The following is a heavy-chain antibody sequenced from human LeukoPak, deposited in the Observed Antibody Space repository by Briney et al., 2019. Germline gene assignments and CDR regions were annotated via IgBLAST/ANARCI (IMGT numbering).Heavy chain of an antibody. CDR2: IRPSGDNT. CDR3: AKLKNYYDSSGHFDY. CDR1: GFTFSSYD. V-gene: IGHV3-23*01. D-gene: IGHD3-22*01. J-gene: IGHJ4*02. Sequence: GGSLRLSCAASGFTFSSYDMTWVRQAPGRGLEWVSSIRPSGDNTYYGDSVKGRFTISRDNSKNTVYLQMNNMRVDDTAVYYCAKLKNYYDSSGHFDYWGQGTLVTVSS.